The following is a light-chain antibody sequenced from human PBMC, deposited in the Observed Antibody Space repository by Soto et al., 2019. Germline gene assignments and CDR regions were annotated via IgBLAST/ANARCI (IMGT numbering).Light chain of an antibody. CDR3: SSYAGSNNLNWL. Sequence: QSVLTQPPSASGSPGQSVTVSCTGTSSDVGGYNFVSWYQQHPGEAPKLMIYEVSKRPSGVPDRFSGSKSGNTASLTVSGLQAADEADYYCSSYAGSNNLNWLFGGGTKLTVL. CDR1: SSDVGGYNF. V-gene: IGLV2-8*01. J-gene: IGLJ3*02. CDR2: EVS.